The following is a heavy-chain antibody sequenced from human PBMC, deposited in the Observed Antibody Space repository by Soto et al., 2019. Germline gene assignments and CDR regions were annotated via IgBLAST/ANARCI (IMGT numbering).Heavy chain of an antibody. Sequence: SETLSLTCAVYGGSFSGYYWSWIRQPPGKGLEWIGEINHSGSTNYNPSLKSRVTISVDTSKNQFSLKLSSVTAADTAVYYCERGRAGLRTWGQGTLVTVSS. CDR1: GGSFSGYY. D-gene: IGHD3-10*01. CDR2: INHSGST. J-gene: IGHJ5*02. V-gene: IGHV4-34*01. CDR3: ERGRAGLRT.